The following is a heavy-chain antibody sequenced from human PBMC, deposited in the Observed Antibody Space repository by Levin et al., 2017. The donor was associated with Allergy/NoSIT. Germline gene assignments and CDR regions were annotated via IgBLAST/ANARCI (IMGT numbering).Heavy chain of an antibody. V-gene: IGHV3-7*01. D-gene: IGHD1-26*01. J-gene: IGHJ3*02. CDR3: GRDPYRGAIDI. Sequence: GGSLRLSCVAYGSTFRSHYMTWVRQAPGKGLEWVANIKEDGSQKFYVDSVKGRFTVSSDNTKNSLYLQMNSLRIEDTAEYYCGRDPYRGAIDIGGQGTMVTVSS. CDR2: IKEDGSQK. CDR1: GSTFRSHY.